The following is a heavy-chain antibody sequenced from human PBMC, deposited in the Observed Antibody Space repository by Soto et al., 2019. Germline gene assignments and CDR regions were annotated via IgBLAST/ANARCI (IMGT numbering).Heavy chain of an antibody. CDR1: GFTFSSYW. Sequence: GSLRPSCAAPGFTFSSYWMHWVRQAPGKGLVWVSRINSDGSSTSYADSVKGRFTISRDNAKNTLYLQMNSLRAEDMAVYYCAREWGIVVVPVDAFDIWGQGTMVTVSS. V-gene: IGHV3-74*01. D-gene: IGHD2-2*01. CDR2: INSDGSST. CDR3: AREWGIVVVPVDAFDI. J-gene: IGHJ3*02.